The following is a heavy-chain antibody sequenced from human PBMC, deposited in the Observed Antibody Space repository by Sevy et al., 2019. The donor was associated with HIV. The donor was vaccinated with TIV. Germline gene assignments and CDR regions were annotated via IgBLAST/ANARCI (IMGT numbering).Heavy chain of an antibody. D-gene: IGHD2-2*02. Sequence: ASVKVSCEASGYTFSNYGISWVRQAPGQGLEWMGGIIPIFGTANYAQKFQGRVTITADESTSTAYMELSSLRSEDTAVYYCAIPAGYCSSTSCYTQGFDYWGQGTLVTVSS. CDR2: IIPIFGTA. CDR1: GYTFSNYG. J-gene: IGHJ4*02. CDR3: AIPAGYCSSTSCYTQGFDY. V-gene: IGHV1-69*13.